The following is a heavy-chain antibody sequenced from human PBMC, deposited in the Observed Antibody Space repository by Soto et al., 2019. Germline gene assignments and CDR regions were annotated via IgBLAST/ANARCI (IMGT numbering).Heavy chain of an antibody. V-gene: IGHV1-69*01. CDR1: GGTFSSDS. Sequence: QMQLIQSGAEVKKSGSSVKVTCKASGGTFSSDSISWVRQAPGEGLEWMGGVIPLFGTANYAQKFECRVTITADESTSTAYMELSSLRSDDTAVYYCARVHMIVVVGERYHYKGLDVWGQGTAVTVSS. J-gene: IGHJ6*02. D-gene: IGHD3-22*01. CDR2: VIPLFGTA. CDR3: ARVHMIVVVGERYHYKGLDV.